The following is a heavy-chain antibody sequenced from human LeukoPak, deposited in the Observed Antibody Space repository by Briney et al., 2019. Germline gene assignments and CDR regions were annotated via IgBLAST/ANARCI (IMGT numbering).Heavy chain of an antibody. CDR1: SFTFSSYW. D-gene: IGHD6-19*01. V-gene: IGHV3-7*01. Sequence: GGSLRLSCAASSFTFSSYWVSWVRQAPGKGLEWVANINQDGSEKRYVDSVKGRFTISRDNAETSLYLQMNSLRAEDTAVYYCAREGGSGWYSGWFDPWGQGTLVTVSS. CDR2: INQDGSEK. J-gene: IGHJ5*02. CDR3: AREGGSGWYSGWFDP.